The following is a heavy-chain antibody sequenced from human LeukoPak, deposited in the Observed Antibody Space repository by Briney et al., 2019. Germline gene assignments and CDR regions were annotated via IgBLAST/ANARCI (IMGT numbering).Heavy chain of an antibody. Sequence: PSETLSLTCTVSGGSISSYYWSWIRQPPGKGLEWIGNIYYSGSTNYNPSLKSRVTISVDTSKNQFSLKLSFVTAADTAAFYCARQGALRDAFDIWGQGTMVTVSS. CDR2: IYYSGST. CDR1: GGSISSYY. J-gene: IGHJ3*02. D-gene: IGHD3-16*01. V-gene: IGHV4-59*08. CDR3: ARQGALRDAFDI.